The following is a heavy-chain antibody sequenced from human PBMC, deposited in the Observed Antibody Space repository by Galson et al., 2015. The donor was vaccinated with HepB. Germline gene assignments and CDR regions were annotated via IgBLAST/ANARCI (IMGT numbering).Heavy chain of an antibody. CDR3: AKDHHCSGGTCYYDACDI. Sequence: SLRLSCAASGFTFSYYGMQWVRQAPGKGLEWVAVIWYDGSNQYYVDSVKGRFTISRDNSKNTLYLQMNNLRAEDTAVYYCAKDHHCSGGTCYYDACDIWGPGTMVTVSS. J-gene: IGHJ3*02. D-gene: IGHD2-15*01. CDR1: GFTFSYYG. V-gene: IGHV3-33*06. CDR2: IWYDGSNQ.